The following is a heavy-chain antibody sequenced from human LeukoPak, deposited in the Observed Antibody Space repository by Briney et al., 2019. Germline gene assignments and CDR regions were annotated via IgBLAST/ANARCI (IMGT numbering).Heavy chain of an antibody. D-gene: IGHD6-13*01. V-gene: IGHV3-23*01. CDR1: GFTFSTFA. Sequence: GGSLRLSCAASGFTFSTFAMSWVRQAPGKGLEWVSVIGGSGTSTYYADSVKGRFTISRDNSQNTLYLLMNSLRPEDMAVYYCAREAAYFDCWGQGTLVTVSS. CDR3: AREAAYFDC. J-gene: IGHJ4*02. CDR2: IGGSGTST.